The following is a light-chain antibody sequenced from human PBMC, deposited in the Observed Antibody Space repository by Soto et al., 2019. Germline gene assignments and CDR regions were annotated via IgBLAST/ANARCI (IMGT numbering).Light chain of an antibody. CDR2: GAS. CDR1: QSLSSSY. V-gene: IGKV3-20*01. CDR3: QHYGNTPPSVT. J-gene: IGKJ3*01. Sequence: EIVLTHSPGTVSLSPGERATLCFRSSQSLSSSYLVWYQQKPGQAPRLLIYGASSRATGIPDRFSGSGSGTDFTLTISRLEPEDFAVYYCQHYGNTPPSVTFGPGTKVDI.